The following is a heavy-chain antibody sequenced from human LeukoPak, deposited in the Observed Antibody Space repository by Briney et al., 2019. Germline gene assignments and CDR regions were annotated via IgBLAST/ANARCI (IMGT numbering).Heavy chain of an antibody. CDR1: RFTFSDAW. V-gene: IGHV3-15*01. CDR2: IKRKADGGPT. J-gene: IGHJ3*02. CDR3: TTNDAFDI. Sequence: GGSLRLSCVASRFTFSDAWVNWVSQAPGKGLEWVGRIKRKADGGPTDYAAPVKGRFTISRDDSKDTLYLQMNSLKTEDTAMYYCTTNDAFDIWGQGTMVTVSS.